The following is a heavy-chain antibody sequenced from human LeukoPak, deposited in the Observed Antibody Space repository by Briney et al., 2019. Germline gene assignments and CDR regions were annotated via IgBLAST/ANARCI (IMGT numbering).Heavy chain of an antibody. D-gene: IGHD3-10*02. Sequence: SVKVSCKASGGTFSSYAISWVRQAPGQGLEWMGRIIPIFGTANYAQKFQGRVTITTDGSTSTAYMELSSLRSEDTAVYYCAVNYYVQPLRYDYWGQGTLVTVSS. CDR3: AVNYYVQPLRYDY. CDR1: GGTFSSYA. V-gene: IGHV1-69*05. CDR2: IIPIFGTA. J-gene: IGHJ4*02.